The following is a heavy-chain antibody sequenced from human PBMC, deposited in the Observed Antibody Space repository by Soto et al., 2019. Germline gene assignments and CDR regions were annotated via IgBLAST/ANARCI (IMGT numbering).Heavy chain of an antibody. Sequence: PGGSLRLSCAASGFTFSSYGMHWVRQAPGKGLEWVAVISYDGSNKYYADSVKGRFTISRDNSKNTLYLQMNSLRAEDTAVYYCAKDNKNKWLVRYYYYYGMDVWGQGTTVTVSS. J-gene: IGHJ6*02. CDR1: GFTFSSYG. CDR3: AKDNKNKWLVRYYYYYGMDV. D-gene: IGHD6-19*01. V-gene: IGHV3-30*18. CDR2: ISYDGSNK.